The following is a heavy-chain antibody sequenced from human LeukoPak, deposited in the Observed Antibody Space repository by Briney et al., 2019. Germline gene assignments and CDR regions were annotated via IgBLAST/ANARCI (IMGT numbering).Heavy chain of an antibody. CDR3: ARDPPDY. J-gene: IGHJ4*02. Sequence: SGGSLRLSCAASGFTFSSYEMNWVCQAPGKGLEWVSYILNSGTTTYYADSVKGRFTISRDNAKKSLYLQMNSLRAEDTGVYYCARDPPDYWGQGILVTVSS. CDR1: GFTFSSYE. CDR2: ILNSGTTT. V-gene: IGHV3-48*03.